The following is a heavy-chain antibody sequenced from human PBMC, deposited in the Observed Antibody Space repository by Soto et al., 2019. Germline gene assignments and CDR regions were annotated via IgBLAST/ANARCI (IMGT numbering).Heavy chain of an antibody. J-gene: IGHJ4*02. CDR2: FDPEDGET. Sequence: ASVKVSCKVSGYTLTELSMHWVRQAPGKGLEWMGGFDPEDGETIYAQKFQGRVTMTEDTSTDTAYMELSSLRSEDTAVYYCATDTRGGIAAAGTGDWGQGTLVTVSS. V-gene: IGHV1-24*01. D-gene: IGHD6-13*01. CDR1: GYTLTELS. CDR3: ATDTRGGIAAAGTGD.